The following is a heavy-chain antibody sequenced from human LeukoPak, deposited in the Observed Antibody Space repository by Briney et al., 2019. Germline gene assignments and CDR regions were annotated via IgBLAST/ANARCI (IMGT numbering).Heavy chain of an antibody. Sequence: PGGSLRLSCAASGFTFSSYEMNWVRQAPGKGLEWVAFIRSDGSNKYYAESVKGRFTISRDNSMDTLYVQMNSLRTEDTAVYFCAKDRVAVGIDYWGQGTLVTASS. CDR1: GFTFSSYE. J-gene: IGHJ4*02. D-gene: IGHD6-19*01. CDR2: IRSDGSNK. V-gene: IGHV3-30*02. CDR3: AKDRVAVGIDY.